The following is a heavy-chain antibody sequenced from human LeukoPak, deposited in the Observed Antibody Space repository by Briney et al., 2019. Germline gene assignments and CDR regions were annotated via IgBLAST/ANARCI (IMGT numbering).Heavy chain of an antibody. D-gene: IGHD4-23*01. CDR2: IYYNGST. CDR1: GRSISSYY. J-gene: IGHJ4*02. CDR3: ARAVYGGNSDY. Sequence: SETLSLTCTVSGRSISSYYWNWIRQPPGKGLEWIGFIYYNGSTDYNPSLKSRVTISVDTSKNQFSLKLTSVTAADTAVYYCARAVYGGNSDYWGQGTLVTVSS. V-gene: IGHV4-59*12.